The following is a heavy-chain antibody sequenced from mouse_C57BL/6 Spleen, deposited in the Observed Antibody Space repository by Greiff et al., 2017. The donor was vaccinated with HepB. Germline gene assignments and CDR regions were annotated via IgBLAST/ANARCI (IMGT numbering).Heavy chain of an antibody. CDR1: GYTFTSYW. CDR2: IYPSDSET. J-gene: IGHJ1*03. Sequence: QVQLQQPGAELVRPGSSVKLSCKASGYTFTSYWMDWVKQRPGQGLEWIGNIYPSDSETHYNQKFKDKATLTVDKSSSTAYMQLSSLTSEDSAVYYCARKGLYWYFDVWGTGTTVTVSS. V-gene: IGHV1-61*01. CDR3: ARKGLYWYFDV.